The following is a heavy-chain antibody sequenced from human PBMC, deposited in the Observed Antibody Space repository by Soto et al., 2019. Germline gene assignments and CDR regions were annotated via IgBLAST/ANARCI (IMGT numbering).Heavy chain of an antibody. Sequence: SETLSLTCTVSGGSISGYFWSWIRQPAGKELEWIGRIYTSGNTNFNPSLKSRVTMSVDTSRNQFSLRLSSVTAADTAVYYCARTPYNDYLDFWGQGTLVTVPQ. CDR3: ARTPYNDYLDF. J-gene: IGHJ4*02. V-gene: IGHV4-4*07. CDR1: GGSISGYF. CDR2: IYTSGNT. D-gene: IGHD1-1*01.